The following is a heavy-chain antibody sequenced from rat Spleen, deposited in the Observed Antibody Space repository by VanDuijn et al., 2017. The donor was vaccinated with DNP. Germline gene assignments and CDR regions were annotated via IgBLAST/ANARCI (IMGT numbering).Heavy chain of an antibody. V-gene: IGHV2-72*01. CDR2: IWAGGGT. CDR1: GFSLTGYH. J-gene: IGHJ2*01. CDR3: VRHGGYHYAFDY. D-gene: IGHD1-7*01. Sequence: QVQLKESGPGLVQPSQTLSLTCTVSGFSLTGYHVSWVRQPPGKSLVWMGTIWAGGGTNYNSAVQSRLSFSRDTSTSQVFLKMNSLQPEDTGTYYCVRHGGYHYAFDYWGQGVMVTVSS.